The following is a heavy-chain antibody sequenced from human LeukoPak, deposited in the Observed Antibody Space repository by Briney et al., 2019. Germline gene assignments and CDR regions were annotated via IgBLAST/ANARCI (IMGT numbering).Heavy chain of an antibody. CDR3: ARVRRYSSSSGWFDP. CDR2: ISSNSDNT. D-gene: IGHD6-6*01. V-gene: IGHV1-18*01. Sequence: ASVKVSCKATGYTFTSYGISWVRQAPGQGLEWVGWISSNSDNTNYAQKFQGRVTMTTDTSTSTAYMELSSLRSEDTAVYYCARVRRYSSSSGWFDPWGQGTLVTVSS. J-gene: IGHJ5*02. CDR1: GYTFTSYG.